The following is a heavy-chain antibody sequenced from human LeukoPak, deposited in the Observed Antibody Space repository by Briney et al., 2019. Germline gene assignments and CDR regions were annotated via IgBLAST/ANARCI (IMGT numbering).Heavy chain of an antibody. CDR1: GFTFSSYA. V-gene: IGHV3-23*01. CDR3: AKDGWYQLLYDWGSDY. CDR2: ISGSGGST. Sequence: GGSLRLSCAASGFTFSSYAMSWVRQAPGKGLEWVSAISGSGGSTYYADSVKGRFTISRDNSKNTLYLQMNSLRAEDTAVYYCAKDGWYQLLYDWGSDYWGQGTLVTVSS. J-gene: IGHJ4*02. D-gene: IGHD2-2*02.